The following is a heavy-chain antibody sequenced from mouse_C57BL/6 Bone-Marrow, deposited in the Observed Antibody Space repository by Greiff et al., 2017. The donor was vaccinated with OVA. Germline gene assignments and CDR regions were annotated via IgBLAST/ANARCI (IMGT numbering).Heavy chain of an antibody. J-gene: IGHJ4*01. CDR3: ARGSGRQRRPPYYARDY. CDR2: IYPGSGST. V-gene: IGHV1-55*01. CDR1: GYTFTSYW. D-gene: IGHD3-2*02. Sequence: QVQLKQPGAELVKPGASVKMSCKASGYTFTSYWITWVKQRPGQGLEWIGDIYPGSGSTNYNEKFKSKATLTVDTSSSTAYMQLSSLTSEDSAVYYCARGSGRQRRPPYYARDYWGQGTSVTVSS.